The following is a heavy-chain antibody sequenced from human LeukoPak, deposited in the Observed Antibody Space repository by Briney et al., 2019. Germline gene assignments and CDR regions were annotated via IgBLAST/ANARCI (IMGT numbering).Heavy chain of an antibody. Sequence: PSETLSLTCTVSGGSLSNHYWTWIRQPPGKELEWIGYIYYTSITSYSPSVRSRVTISVDTSKNQFSLKLTSVTAADTAVYYCARGLMNYYFDSWGQGTLVTVSS. CDR2: IYYTSIT. CDR1: GGSLSNHY. J-gene: IGHJ4*02. CDR3: ARGLMNYYFDS. V-gene: IGHV4-59*11.